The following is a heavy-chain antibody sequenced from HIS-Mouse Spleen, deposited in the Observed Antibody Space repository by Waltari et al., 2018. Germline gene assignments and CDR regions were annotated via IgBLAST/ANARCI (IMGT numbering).Heavy chain of an antibody. CDR1: GFTFSSYA. D-gene: IGHD3-16*01. CDR2: ISYDGSNK. CDR3: ARVDGGVFDY. J-gene: IGHJ4*02. Sequence: QVQLVESGGGVVQPGRSLRLSCAASGFTFSSYAMHWVRQAPGKGLGWVAGISYDGSNKYYADSVKGRFTISRDNSKNTLYLQMNSLRAEDTAVYYCARVDGGVFDYWGQGTLVTVSS. V-gene: IGHV3-30*04.